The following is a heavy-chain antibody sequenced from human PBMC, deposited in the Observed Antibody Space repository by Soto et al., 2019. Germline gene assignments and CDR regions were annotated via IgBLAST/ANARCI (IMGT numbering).Heavy chain of an antibody. Sequence: SETLSLTCTVSGGSISSSSYYWGWIRQPPGKRLEWIGSIYYSGSTYYNPSLKSRVTISVDTSKNQFSLKLSSVTAADTAVYYCAGSRVPADPFDYWGQGTLVTVSS. CDR3: AGSRVPADPFDY. CDR1: GGSISSSSYY. J-gene: IGHJ4*02. D-gene: IGHD2-2*01. CDR2: IYYSGST. V-gene: IGHV4-39*01.